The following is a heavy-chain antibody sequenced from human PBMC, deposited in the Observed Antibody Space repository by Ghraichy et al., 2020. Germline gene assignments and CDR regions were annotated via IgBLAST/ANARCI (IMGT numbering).Heavy chain of an antibody. Sequence: SETLSLTCTVSGGSISSGAYYWSWIRQHPGKGLEWIGFISYIGSTYYNPSLKSRLTLSVDTSENQFSLKLTSVTAADTAVYYCARVQGAPFYDDSSGYYSIDYWGGGTVGAVAS. D-gene: IGHD3-22*01. CDR2: ISYIGST. CDR3: ARVQGAPFYDDSSGYYSIDY. CDR1: GGSISSGAYY. J-gene: IGHJ4*02. V-gene: IGHV4-31*03.